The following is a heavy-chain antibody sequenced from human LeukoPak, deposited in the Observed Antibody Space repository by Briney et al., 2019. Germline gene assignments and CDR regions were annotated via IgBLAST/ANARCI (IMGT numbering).Heavy chain of an antibody. D-gene: IGHD2-15*01. V-gene: IGHV3-23*01. CDR3: ARPRLEYCSGGSCFDAFDI. CDR2: ISGSGGNT. J-gene: IGHJ3*02. CDR1: GFTFSSYA. Sequence: PGGSLRLSCAASGFTFSSYAMSWVRQAPGKGLEWVSAISGSGGNTYFADSVKGRFTISRDNSKNTLYLQMNSLTAEDTAIYSCARPRLEYCSGGSCFDAFDIWGQGTMVTVSS.